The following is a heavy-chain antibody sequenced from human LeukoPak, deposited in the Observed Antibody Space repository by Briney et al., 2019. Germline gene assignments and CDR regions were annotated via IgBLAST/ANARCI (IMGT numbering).Heavy chain of an antibody. CDR3: ARLSRVAGRLNGIDP. Sequence: SETLSLTCTVSGGSISSSSYCWGWIRQPPGKGLEWIGTISYSGSSYYNPSLKSRVIISVDTSKNQFSLKVSSVTAADTAVYYCARLSRVAGRLNGIDPWGQGILVTVSS. J-gene: IGHJ5*02. D-gene: IGHD6-19*01. CDR1: GGSISSSSYC. V-gene: IGHV4-39*01. CDR2: ISYSGSS.